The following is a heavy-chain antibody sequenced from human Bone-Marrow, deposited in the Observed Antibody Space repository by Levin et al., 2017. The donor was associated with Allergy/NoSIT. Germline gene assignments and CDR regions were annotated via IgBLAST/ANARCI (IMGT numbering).Heavy chain of an antibody. CDR1: GFTLSSYT. D-gene: IGHD6-13*01. CDR3: AVAYSSSWYLDY. J-gene: IGHJ4*02. Sequence: GGSLRLSCAASGFTLSSYTLHWVRRAPGKGLEYVSAMSSNGAYYANSVKGRFTVSRDNSKNTLYLQMGSLRPEDMAVCYCAVAYSSSWYLDYWGQGTLVTVSS. CDR2: MSSNGA. V-gene: IGHV3-64*01.